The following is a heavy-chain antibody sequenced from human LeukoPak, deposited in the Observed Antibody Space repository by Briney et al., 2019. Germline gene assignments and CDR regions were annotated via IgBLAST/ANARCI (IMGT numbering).Heavy chain of an antibody. D-gene: IGHD4/OR15-4a*01. CDR3: AKIGANVGF. CDR2: ISGSGHDI. CDR1: GFTFSSCE. V-gene: IGHV3-48*03. Sequence: GGSLRLSCAASGFTFSSCEMNWVRQAPGKGGEWVAYISGSGHDINYSDSVKGRFTISRDNAKNSLYLEMSSLRVEDPAVYYCAKIGANVGFWGQGPLVTVSS. J-gene: IGHJ4*02.